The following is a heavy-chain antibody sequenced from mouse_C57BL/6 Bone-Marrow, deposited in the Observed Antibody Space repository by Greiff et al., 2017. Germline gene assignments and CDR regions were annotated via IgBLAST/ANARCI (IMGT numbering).Heavy chain of an antibody. CDR1: GYTFTGYW. Sequence: VQLQQSGAELMKPGASVKLSCKATGYTFTGYWIEWVKQRPGHGLEWIGEILPGSGSTNYNEKFKGKATFTAATSSNTAYMQLSGLDTEDSAIYCGARGGYAMDYWGQGTSVTVSA. CDR3: ARGGYAMDY. V-gene: IGHV1-9*01. J-gene: IGHJ4*01. CDR2: ILPGSGST.